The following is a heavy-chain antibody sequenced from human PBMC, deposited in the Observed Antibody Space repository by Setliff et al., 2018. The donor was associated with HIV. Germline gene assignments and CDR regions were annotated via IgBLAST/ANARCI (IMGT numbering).Heavy chain of an antibody. J-gene: IGHJ4*02. Sequence: SETLSLTCTVSGGSISSYYWSWIRQPAGKGLEWIGRIYTSGSTNYNPSLKSRVTVSVDTSKNQFSLKLSSVTAADTAVYYCARGVRDNSGWSSYYFDYWGQGTLVTVSS. D-gene: IGHD6-19*01. V-gene: IGHV4-4*07. CDR3: ARGVRDNSGWSSYYFDY. CDR1: GGSISSYY. CDR2: IYTSGST.